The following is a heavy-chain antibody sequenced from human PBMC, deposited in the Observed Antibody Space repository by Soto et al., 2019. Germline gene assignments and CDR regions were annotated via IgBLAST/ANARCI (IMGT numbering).Heavy chain of an antibody. CDR1: GFTFSSYA. Sequence: GGSLRLSCAAYGFTFSSYAMSWVRQAPGKGLEWVSAISGSGGSTYYADSVKGRFTISRDNSKNTLYLQMNSLRAEDTAVYYCAKDKVDHNSVWDPFDIWGQGTLVTVSS. D-gene: IGHD2-15*01. J-gene: IGHJ3*02. CDR3: AKDKVDHNSVWDPFDI. CDR2: ISGSGGST. V-gene: IGHV3-23*01.